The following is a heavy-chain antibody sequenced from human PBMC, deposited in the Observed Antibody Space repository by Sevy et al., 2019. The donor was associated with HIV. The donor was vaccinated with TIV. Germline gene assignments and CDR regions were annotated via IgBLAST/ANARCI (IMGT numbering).Heavy chain of an antibody. CDR2: ISSSGSSI. Sequence: GESLKISCTASGFTFSSYDMNWVRQAPGKGLEWVSKISSSGSSIYYADSVKGRITISRDNAKNSLNREMNSPLAEDTAVYYCTRNGGALDNGFDPWGQGTLVTVSS. D-gene: IGHD1-26*01. CDR3: TRNGGALDNGFDP. CDR1: GFTFSSYD. J-gene: IGHJ5*02. V-gene: IGHV3-48*03.